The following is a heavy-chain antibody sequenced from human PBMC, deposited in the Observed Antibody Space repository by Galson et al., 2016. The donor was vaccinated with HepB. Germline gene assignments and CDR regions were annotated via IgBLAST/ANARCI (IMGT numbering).Heavy chain of an antibody. CDR3: VRLGTAAAVANRRGSIY. V-gene: IGHV4-39*01. D-gene: IGHD6-13*01. J-gene: IGHJ4*02. Sequence: ETLSLTCSVSGDSISNVGRHWGWFRQSPGMGLEYIGGIHSSGTSYYNPSLTSRVTVSADTSRNQFFLSLTSVTAADTAIYYCVRLGTAAAVANRRGSIYWSQGTRVTVSS. CDR2: IHSSGTS. CDR1: GDSISNVGRH.